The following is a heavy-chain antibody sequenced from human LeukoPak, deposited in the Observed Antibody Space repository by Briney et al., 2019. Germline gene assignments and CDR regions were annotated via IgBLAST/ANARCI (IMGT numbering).Heavy chain of an antibody. Sequence: PSETLSLTCTVSGGSISSSSYYWGWIRQPPGKGLEWIGSIYYSGRTYYNPSLKSRVTISVDTSKNQFSLKLSSVTAADTSVYYCAYILRYVGFDYWGQGTLVTVSS. CDR1: GGSISSSSYY. J-gene: IGHJ4*02. D-gene: IGHD3-9*01. CDR2: IYYSGRT. CDR3: AYILRYVGFDY. V-gene: IGHV4-39*01.